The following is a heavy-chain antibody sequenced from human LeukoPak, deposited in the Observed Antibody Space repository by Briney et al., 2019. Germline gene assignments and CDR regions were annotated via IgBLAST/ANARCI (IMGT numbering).Heavy chain of an antibody. J-gene: IGHJ4*02. CDR2: ISSSGSTL. CDR3: ARETGYSTSWYAYYFDY. V-gene: IGHV3-11*01. Sequence: RAGGSLRLSCAASGFTFSDYYMSWIRQAPGKGLEWVSYISSSGSTLYYADSVKGRITISRDNAKNSLYLQMNSLRAEDTAMYYCARETGYSTSWYAYYFDYWGQGTLVTVAS. D-gene: IGHD6-13*01. CDR1: GFTFSDYY.